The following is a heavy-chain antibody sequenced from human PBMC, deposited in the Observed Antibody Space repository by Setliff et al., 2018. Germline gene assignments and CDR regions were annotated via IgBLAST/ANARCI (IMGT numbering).Heavy chain of an antibody. CDR2: ISPYNGDA. Sequence: ASVKVSCKTSGYNFITFGVNWVRQVPGQGFEWMGWISPYNGDANYAQKFQGRVTMTRDTSISTAYMELSRLRSDDTAVYYCARVGSLAPLYYGNYWGQGTLVTVSS. J-gene: IGHJ4*02. V-gene: IGHV1-2*02. CDR1: GYNFITFG. D-gene: IGHD3-10*01. CDR3: ARVGSLAPLYYGNY.